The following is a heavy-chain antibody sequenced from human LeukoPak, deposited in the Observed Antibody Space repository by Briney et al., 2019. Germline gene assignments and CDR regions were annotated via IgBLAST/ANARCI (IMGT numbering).Heavy chain of an antibody. CDR1: GYTFTSYA. J-gene: IGHJ4*02. D-gene: IGHD5-24*01. CDR3: ARGGRWLQSRLFDY. V-gene: IGHV1-3*01. CDR2: INAGNGNT. Sequence: GASVKVSCKASGYTFTSYAMHWVRQAPGQRLEWMGWINAGNGNTKYSQKFQGRVTITRDTSASTAYMELSSLRSEDTAVYYCARGGRWLQSRLFDYWGQGTLVTVSS.